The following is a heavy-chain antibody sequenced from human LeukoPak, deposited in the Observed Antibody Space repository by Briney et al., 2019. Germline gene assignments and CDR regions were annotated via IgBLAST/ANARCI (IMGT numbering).Heavy chain of an antibody. V-gene: IGHV4-4*07. D-gene: IGHD6-13*01. J-gene: IGHJ5*02. CDR1: GGSISSYY. CDR3: ARGAMAAAGSWFDP. CDR2: IYTSGST. Sequence: SETLSLTCTVSGGSISSYYWSWIRQPAGKGLEWIGRIYTSGSTTYNPSLKSRVTISVDTSKNQFSLKLSSVTAADTAVYYCARGAMAAAGSWFDPWGQGTLVTVSS.